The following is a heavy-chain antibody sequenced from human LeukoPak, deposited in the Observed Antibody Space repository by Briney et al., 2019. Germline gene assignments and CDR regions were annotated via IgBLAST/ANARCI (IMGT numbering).Heavy chain of an antibody. CDR1: GGSLSGYY. V-gene: IGHV4-34*01. J-gene: IGHJ4*02. Sequence: KSSETLSLTCAVYGGSLSGYYWSWLRQSPGKGLEWIGEINHGGSTNYNPSLKSRVTMSVDTSKNHFSLKLSSVTAADTAVYFCAREGRMSMGIEYWGQGTLVTVSS. D-gene: IGHD4/OR15-4a*01. CDR2: INHGGST. CDR3: AREGRMSMGIEY.